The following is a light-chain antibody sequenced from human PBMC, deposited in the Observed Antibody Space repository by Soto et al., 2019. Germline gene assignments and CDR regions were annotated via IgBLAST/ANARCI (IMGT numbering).Light chain of an antibody. CDR2: TDN. Sequence: QSVLTQPPSASGTPGQRVTISCSGSSSNIGSNAVNWYQQFPGTAPKLLIYTDNQRPSGVPDRFSGSKSGTSASLAISGLQSEDEADYFCAAWDGSLNAYKRSNTLVVFGGGTKLTVL. CDR3: AAWDGSLNAYKRSNTLVV. V-gene: IGLV1-44*01. CDR1: SSNIGSNA. J-gene: IGLJ2*01.